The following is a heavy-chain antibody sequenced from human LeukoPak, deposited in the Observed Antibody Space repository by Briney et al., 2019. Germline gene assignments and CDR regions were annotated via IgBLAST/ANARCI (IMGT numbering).Heavy chain of an antibody. V-gene: IGHV4-61*02. J-gene: IGHJ5*02. Sequence: SETLSLTCTVSGGSISSGSYYWSWIRQPAGKGLEWIGRIYISGSTSYNPSLKSRVTISVDTSKNQFSLKLSSVTAADTAVYYCARVYIASPGQLDPWGQGTPVTVSS. D-gene: IGHD6-13*01. CDR3: ARVYIASPGQLDP. CDR2: IYISGST. CDR1: GGSISSGSYY.